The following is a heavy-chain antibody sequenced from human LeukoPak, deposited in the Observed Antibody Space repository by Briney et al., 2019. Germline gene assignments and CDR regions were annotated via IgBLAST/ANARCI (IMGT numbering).Heavy chain of an antibody. CDR1: GGSISSSGYY. J-gene: IGHJ6*04. V-gene: IGHV4-30-4*01. Sequence: SQTLSLTCSVSGGSISSSGYYWNWIRQPPGRGLEWIGSMSYSGSTFYSPSLKSRVSMSLDKSKSQFSLRVSSVRAADTAVYYCASAPISAVGFSFYFYGMDVWGKGTTVTVSS. CDR3: ASAPISAVGFSFYFYGMDV. CDR2: MSYSGST. D-gene: IGHD3-3*01.